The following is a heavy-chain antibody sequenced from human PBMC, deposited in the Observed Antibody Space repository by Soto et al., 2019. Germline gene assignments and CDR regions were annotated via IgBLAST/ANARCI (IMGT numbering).Heavy chain of an antibody. CDR3: SRGRYGDY. J-gene: IGHJ4*02. D-gene: IGHD1-1*01. CDR1: GYAFTTYG. CDR2: ISAHNGNT. Sequence: QVHLVQSGAELKKPGASVKVSCKGSGYAFTTYGITWVRQAPGQGLAWMGWISAHNGNTNYAQKLQGRVTVTGDTSTSTAYMELRSLGSDDTAVYYCSRGRYGDYWGQGALVTVSS. V-gene: IGHV1-18*01.